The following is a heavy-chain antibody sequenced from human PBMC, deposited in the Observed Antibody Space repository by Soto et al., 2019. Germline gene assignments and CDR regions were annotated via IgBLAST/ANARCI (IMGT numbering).Heavy chain of an antibody. CDR2: IIPIFGTA. D-gene: IGHD2-2*01. CDR1: GGTFSSYA. J-gene: IGHJ5*02. Sequence: GASVKVSCKASGGTFSSYAISWVRQAPGQGLEWMGGIIPIFGTANYAQKFQGRVTITADESTSTAYMELSSLRSEDTAVYYCARLDCSSTSCFTGDWFDPWGQGTLVT. V-gene: IGHV1-69*13. CDR3: ARLDCSSTSCFTGDWFDP.